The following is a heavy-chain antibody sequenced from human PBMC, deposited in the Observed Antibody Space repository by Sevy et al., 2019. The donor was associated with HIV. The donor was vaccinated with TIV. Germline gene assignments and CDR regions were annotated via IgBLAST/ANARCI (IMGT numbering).Heavy chain of an antibody. D-gene: IGHD3-16*01. V-gene: IGHV3-21*01. J-gene: IGHJ6*02. CDR1: GFTFSSYS. CDR3: ARDLGDSWLALYYYYGMDV. Sequence: GGSLRLSCAASGFTFSSYSMNWVRQAPGKGLEWVSSISSSSSYIYYADSVKGRFTISRDNAKNSLYLQMNSLRAEDTAVYDCARDLGDSWLALYYYYGMDVWGQGTTVTVSS. CDR2: ISSSSSYI.